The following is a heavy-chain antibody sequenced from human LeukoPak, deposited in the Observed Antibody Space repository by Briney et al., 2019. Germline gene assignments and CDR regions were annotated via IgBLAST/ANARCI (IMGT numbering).Heavy chain of an antibody. CDR3: AKDRYYDSSGYYYGALDY. J-gene: IGHJ4*02. Sequence: GGSLRLSCAASGFTFSSYGMHWVRQAPGKGLEWVAAIWYDGSNKYYADSVKGRFTISRDNSKNTLYLQMNSLRAEDTAVYYCAKDRYYDSSGYYYGALDYWGQGTLVTVSS. D-gene: IGHD3-22*01. CDR1: GFTFSSYG. V-gene: IGHV3-33*06. CDR2: IWYDGSNK.